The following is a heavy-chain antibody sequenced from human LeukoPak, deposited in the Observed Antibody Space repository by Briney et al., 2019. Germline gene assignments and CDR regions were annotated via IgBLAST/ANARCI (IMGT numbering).Heavy chain of an antibody. CDR2: ISGSGGST. Sequence: GGSLRLSCAASGFTFSSYAMSWVRQAPGKGLEWVSAISGSGGSTYYADSVKGRFTISRDNSKNTLYLQMNSLRAADTAVYYYGKALTDIRPSDAFDVWGQGTMVTVSS. CDR1: GFTFSSYA. J-gene: IGHJ3*01. D-gene: IGHD2-21*02. CDR3: GKALTDIRPSDAFDV. V-gene: IGHV3-23*01.